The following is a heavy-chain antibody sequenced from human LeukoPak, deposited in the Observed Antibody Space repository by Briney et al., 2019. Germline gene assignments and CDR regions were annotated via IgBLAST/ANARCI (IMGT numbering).Heavy chain of an antibody. CDR2: ISGSVGST. Sequence: GGSLRLSCAASGFTFSSYAMSWVRPAPGKGLEWVSAISGSVGSTYYADSVKGRFTISRDNSKNTLYLQMNSLRAEDTAVYYCARGRSYYDILTGGSRYYFDYWGQGTLVTVSS. J-gene: IGHJ4*02. D-gene: IGHD3-9*01. V-gene: IGHV3-23*01. CDR1: GFTFSSYA. CDR3: ARGRSYYDILTGGSRYYFDY.